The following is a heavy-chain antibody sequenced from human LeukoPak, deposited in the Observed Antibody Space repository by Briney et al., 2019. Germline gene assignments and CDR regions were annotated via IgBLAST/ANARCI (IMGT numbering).Heavy chain of an antibody. CDR3: ARVGSMGIVGATRAFDI. Sequence: SSETLSLTCTVSGYSISSGYYWGWIRQPPGKGLEWIGSIYHSGSTYYNPSLKSRVTISVDTSKNQFSLKLSSVTAADTAVYYCARVGSMGIVGATRAFDIWGQGTMVTVSS. J-gene: IGHJ3*02. CDR2: IYHSGST. CDR1: GYSISSGYY. D-gene: IGHD1-26*01. V-gene: IGHV4-38-2*02.